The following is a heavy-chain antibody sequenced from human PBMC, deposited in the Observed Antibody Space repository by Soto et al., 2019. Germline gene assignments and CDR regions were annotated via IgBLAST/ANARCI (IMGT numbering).Heavy chain of an antibody. D-gene: IGHD2-15*01. CDR1: GYTFTDYA. J-gene: IGHJ5*01. CDR2: IGTSIGHT. V-gene: IGHV1-18*01. CDR3: ARGSYCSGGTCTNWFDS. Sequence: QVQLVQSGADLKKPGASVKVSCKASGYTFTDYAITWVRQAPGQGLEWVGWIGTSIGHTNYAQNFRGRVTMTADTSTNTAYMDLRSLISDDTAIYYCARGSYCSGGTCTNWFDSWGQGTLVTVSS.